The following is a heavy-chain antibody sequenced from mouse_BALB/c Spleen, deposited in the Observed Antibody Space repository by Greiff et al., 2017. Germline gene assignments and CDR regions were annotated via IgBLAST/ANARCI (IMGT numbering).Heavy chain of an antibody. CDR1: GFTFSSYG. Sequence: EVKLMESGGDLVKPGGSLKLSCAASGFTFSSYGMPWVRQTPDKRLEWVATIRSGGSYTYYPDSVEGRFTISRDNAKNTLYLQMNSLKSEDTVMYYCARQRNCRSVYAMDYWGQGTSVTVSS. J-gene: IGHJ4*01. D-gene: IGHD2-14*01. CDR3: ARQRNCRSVYAMDY. CDR2: IRSGGSYT. V-gene: IGHV5-6*01.